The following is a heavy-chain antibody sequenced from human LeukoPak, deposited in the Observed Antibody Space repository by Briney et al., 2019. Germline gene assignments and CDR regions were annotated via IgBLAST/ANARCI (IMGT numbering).Heavy chain of an antibody. CDR1: GYTFTDYA. CDR2: ITTGRGET. CDR3: ARGGKQWRGGNYFDS. V-gene: IGHV1-3*03. D-gene: IGHD6-19*01. J-gene: IGHJ4*02. Sequence: ASVKVSCKASGYTFTDYALHWVRQAPGQSLEWMGWITTGRGETRYSQEFQRRITFTRDTSASTVYMDLSDLRPEDTAVYYCARGGKQWRGGNYFDSWGQGTLVAVSS.